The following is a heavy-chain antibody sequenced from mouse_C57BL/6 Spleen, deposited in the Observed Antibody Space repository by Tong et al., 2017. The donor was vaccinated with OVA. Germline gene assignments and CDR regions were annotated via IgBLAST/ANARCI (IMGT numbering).Heavy chain of an antibody. Sequence: DLVKPGASVKLSCKASGYTFTSYWINWIKQRPGQGLEWIGRIAPGSGSTYYNEMFKGKATLTVDTSTSTAYSQLSSLSAEDSAVYYGARGNYFDYWGQGTTLTVSS. CDR3: ARGNYFDY. CDR2: IAPGSGST. CDR1: GYTFTSYW. J-gene: IGHJ2*01. V-gene: IGHV1S41*01.